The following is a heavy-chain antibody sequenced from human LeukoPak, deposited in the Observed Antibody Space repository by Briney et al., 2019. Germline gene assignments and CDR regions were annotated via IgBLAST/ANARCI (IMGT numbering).Heavy chain of an antibody. V-gene: IGHV1-2*02. CDR1: GYTFTGYY. Sequence: GASVKVSCKASGYTFTGYYMHWVRQAPGQGLEWMGWIDPNSGGTNYAQKFQGRVNMTRDTSISTAYMELSRLRSDDTAVYYCARGRSRQYYYDSSGYLYYYGMDVWGQGTTVTVSS. CDR3: ARGRSRQYYYDSSGYLYYYGMDV. CDR2: IDPNSGGT. J-gene: IGHJ6*02. D-gene: IGHD3-22*01.